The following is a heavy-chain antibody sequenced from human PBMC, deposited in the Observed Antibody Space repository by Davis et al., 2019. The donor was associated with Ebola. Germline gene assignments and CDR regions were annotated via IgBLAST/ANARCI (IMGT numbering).Heavy chain of an antibody. V-gene: IGHV3-11*01. CDR2: INSDGLKT. J-gene: IGHJ4*02. CDR1: GFTFSDYY. CDR3: ARMRGGFDT. Sequence: PGGSLRLSCAVSGFTFSDYYMTWVRQAPGKGLEWISYINSDGLKTFYADSVMGRFIVSRDNAGNSPFLQMYSLRADDTGTYWCARMRGGFDTWGQGTLVTVSS. D-gene: IGHD3-10*01.